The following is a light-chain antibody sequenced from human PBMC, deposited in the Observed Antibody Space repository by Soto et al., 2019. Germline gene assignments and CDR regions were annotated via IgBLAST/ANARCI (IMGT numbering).Light chain of an antibody. CDR3: SSYTTSNTRQIV. J-gene: IGLJ1*01. V-gene: IGLV2-14*01. CDR1: SSDVGGYSY. Sequence: QSVLTQPASVSGSPGQSITISCTGTSSDVGGYSYVSWYQQHPGKAPKFMIYDVSNRPSGVSNRFSGSKSGNTASLTISGLQAEDEADYYCSSYTTSNTRQIVFGTG. CDR2: DVS.